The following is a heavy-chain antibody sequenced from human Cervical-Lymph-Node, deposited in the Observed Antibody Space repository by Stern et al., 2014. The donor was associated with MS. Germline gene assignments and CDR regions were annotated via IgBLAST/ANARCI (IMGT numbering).Heavy chain of an antibody. V-gene: IGHV5-51*01. Sequence: EVQLVESGAEMKKPGESLKISCKGSGYSFTLYWIGWVRQMPGQGLECMGIIYPAASDPRYSPSFQGQVAISADQSISTAYLQWSSLKASDTAMYYCAALVRGSYFYWGQGTLVTVSS. CDR1: GYSFTLYW. J-gene: IGHJ4*02. D-gene: IGHD1-26*01. CDR3: AALVRGSYFY. CDR2: IYPAASDP.